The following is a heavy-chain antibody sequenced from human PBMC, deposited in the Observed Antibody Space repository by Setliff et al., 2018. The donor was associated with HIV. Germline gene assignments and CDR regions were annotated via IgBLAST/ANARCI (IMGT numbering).Heavy chain of an antibody. D-gene: IGHD3-3*02. CDR3: ARGKPIFGVDNWFDP. CDR2: SSDSGYT. V-gene: IGHV4-38-2*02. J-gene: IGHJ5*02. CDR1: GPSLSTGHH. Sequence: SETLSLTCSVSGPSLSTGHHWGWIRQTPEKGLEWIGSSSDSGYTHYNPSLKSRVTISVDTSKNQFSLKLSSVTAADTAVYYCARGKPIFGVDNWFDPWGQGTLVTVSS.